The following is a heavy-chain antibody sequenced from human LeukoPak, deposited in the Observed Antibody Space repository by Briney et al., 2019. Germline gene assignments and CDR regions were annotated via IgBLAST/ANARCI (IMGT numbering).Heavy chain of an antibody. V-gene: IGHV3-53*01. J-gene: IGHJ4*02. CDR1: GFTVSSNY. D-gene: IGHD3-22*01. CDR2: IYSGGST. CDR3: ARSRRSSSVSPYCFDY. Sequence: GGSLRLSCAASGFTVSSNYMSWVRQAPGKGLEWVSVIYSGGSTYYADSVKGRFTISRDNSKNTLYLQMNSLRAEDTAVYYCARSRRSSSVSPYCFDYGGQGALVTVSS.